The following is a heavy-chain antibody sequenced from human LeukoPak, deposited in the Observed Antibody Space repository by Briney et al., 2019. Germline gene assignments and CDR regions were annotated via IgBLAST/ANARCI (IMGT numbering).Heavy chain of an antibody. Sequence: GGSLRLSCAASGFTFSRYAMSWVRQAPGKGREWGSAISGSGGSTYYADSVKGRFTISRDNSKNTLYLQMNSLRAEDTAVYYCAKVPVFSLTISEVVTDDAFDIWGQGTIVTVSS. CDR2: ISGSGGST. D-gene: IGHD3-3*01. V-gene: IGHV3-23*01. CDR3: AKVPVFSLTISEVVTDDAFDI. CDR1: GFTFSRYA. J-gene: IGHJ3*02.